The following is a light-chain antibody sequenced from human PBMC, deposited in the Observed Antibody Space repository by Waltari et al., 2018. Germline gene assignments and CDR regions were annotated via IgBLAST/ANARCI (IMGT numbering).Light chain of an antibody. CDR3: QVWDSATEHVV. CDR1: NIGNSG. J-gene: IGLJ2*01. Sequence: SYILTQPPSLSVAPGKTATISCGGPNIGNSGFPWYQQKPGQAPVLLIFYGSDRPSGSPERFSGSNSENTETLTISRVDAGDEADYYCQVWDSATEHVVFGGGTKLSVL. V-gene: IGLV3-21*04. CDR2: YGS.